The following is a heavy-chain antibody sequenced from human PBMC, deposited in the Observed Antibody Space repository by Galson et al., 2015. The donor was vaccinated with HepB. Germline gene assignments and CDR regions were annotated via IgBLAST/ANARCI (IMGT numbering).Heavy chain of an antibody. Sequence: ETLSLTCAVYGGSFSGYYWSWIRQPPGKGLEWIGEINHSGSTNYNPSLKSRVTISVDTSNNHFSLKLSSVTAADTAVYYCARERVYYYDSRNWFDPWGQGTLVTVSS. V-gene: IGHV4-34*01. CDR2: INHSGST. CDR1: GGSFSGYY. CDR3: ARERVYYYDSRNWFDP. J-gene: IGHJ5*02. D-gene: IGHD3-22*01.